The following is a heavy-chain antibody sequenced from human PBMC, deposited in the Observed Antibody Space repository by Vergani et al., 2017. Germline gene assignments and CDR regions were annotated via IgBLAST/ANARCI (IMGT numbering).Heavy chain of an antibody. CDR3: AGCFRDEGMIYVGTVESWFDL. V-gene: IGHV4-39*01. CDR2: IYYSENK. D-gene: IGHD3-22*01. CDR1: GGSITYGAFY. Sequence: QLQLQESGPGLVKPSETLSLTCTVSGGSITYGAFYWGWIRQSPGKGLEWIGSIYYSENKFYNPSLESRVTLSIDTTKNQFSLKLKSVTAADTAVYYCAGCFRDEGMIYVGTVESWFDLWGQGALVTVSS. J-gene: IGHJ5*02.